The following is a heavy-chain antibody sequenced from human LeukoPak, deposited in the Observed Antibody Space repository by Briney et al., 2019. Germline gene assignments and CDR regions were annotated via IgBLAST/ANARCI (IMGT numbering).Heavy chain of an antibody. CDR3: ATYGRDGYKGFY. V-gene: IGHV3-48*04. CDR2: IDGSSATI. D-gene: IGHD5-24*01. Sequence: GGSLRLSCAASGFTFNEYSMSWVRQAPGKGLEWISYIDGSSATIYYADSVKGRFTTSRDNTKNSVYLHMNSLRAEDTAMYYCATYGRDGYKGFYWGQGTLVTVSS. CDR1: GFTFNEYS. J-gene: IGHJ4*02.